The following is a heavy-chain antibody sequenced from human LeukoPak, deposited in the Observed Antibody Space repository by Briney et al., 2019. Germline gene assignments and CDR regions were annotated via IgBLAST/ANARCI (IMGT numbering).Heavy chain of an antibody. D-gene: IGHD2-2*01. J-gene: IGHJ4*02. CDR2: ISAYNGNT. CDR1: GYTFTSYG. V-gene: IGHV1-18*01. CDR3: ATGGVDCSSTSCSLDY. Sequence: ASVKVSCKASGYTFTSYGISWVRQAPGQGLEWMGWISAYNGNTNYAQKLQGRVTMTTDTSTSTAYMELSSLRSEDTAVYYCATGGVDCSSTSCSLDYWGQGTLVTVSS.